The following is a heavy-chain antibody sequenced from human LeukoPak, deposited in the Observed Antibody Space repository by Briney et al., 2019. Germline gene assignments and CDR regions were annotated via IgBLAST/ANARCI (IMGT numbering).Heavy chain of an antibody. CDR1: GGSFSGYY. CDR3: ARKAVAGRYYFDY. D-gene: IGHD6-19*01. J-gene: IGHJ4*02. CDR2: INHSGST. V-gene: IGHV4-34*01. Sequence: SETLSLTCAVYGGSFSGYYWSWIRQPPGKGLEWIGEINHSGSTNYNPSLKSRVTISVDTSKNQFSLKLSSVTAADTAAYYCARKAVAGRYYFDYWGQGTLVTVSS.